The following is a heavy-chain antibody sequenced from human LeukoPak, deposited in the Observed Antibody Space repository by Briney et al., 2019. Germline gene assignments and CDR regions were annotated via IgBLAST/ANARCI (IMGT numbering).Heavy chain of an antibody. CDR1: GFTFSSYS. V-gene: IGHV3-21*01. D-gene: IGHD3-22*01. CDR3: ASIGANYCDSNGYPDGEDY. Sequence: PGGSLTLSCAASGFTFSSYSMNWVRQAPGKGLEWVSSISSSSSYIYYADSVKGRFTISRDNAKNSLYLQMNSLRAEATALYSCASIGANYCDSNGYPDGEDYWGQGTVVTVPS. CDR2: ISSSSSYI. J-gene: IGHJ4*02.